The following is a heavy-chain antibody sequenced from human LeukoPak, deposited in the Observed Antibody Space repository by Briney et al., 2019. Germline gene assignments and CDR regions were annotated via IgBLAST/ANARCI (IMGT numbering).Heavy chain of an antibody. CDR2: IFYSGST. CDR3: AREEYCSGGSCSPMDY. Sequence: PSQTLSLTCTVSGGSISSGGYYWSWIRQHPGKGLEWIGYIFYSGSTYYNPSLKSRVTISVDTSKNQFSLKLSSVTAADTAVYYCAREEYCSGGSCSPMDYWGQGTLVTVSS. V-gene: IGHV4-31*03. D-gene: IGHD2-15*01. CDR1: GGSISSGGYY. J-gene: IGHJ4*02.